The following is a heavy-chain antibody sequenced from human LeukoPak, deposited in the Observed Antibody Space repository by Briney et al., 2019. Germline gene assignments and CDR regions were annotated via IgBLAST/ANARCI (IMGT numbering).Heavy chain of an antibody. V-gene: IGHV3-33*01. CDR1: GFTFSSYG. Sequence: GGSLRLSCAASGFTFSSYGRHWVRQAPGKGLEWVAVIWYDGSNKYYADSVKGRFTISRDNSKNTLYLQMNSLRAEDTAVYYCARVEQQLVRGDYFDYWGQGTLVTVSS. J-gene: IGHJ4*02. D-gene: IGHD6-13*01. CDR3: ARVEQQLVRGDYFDY. CDR2: IWYDGSNK.